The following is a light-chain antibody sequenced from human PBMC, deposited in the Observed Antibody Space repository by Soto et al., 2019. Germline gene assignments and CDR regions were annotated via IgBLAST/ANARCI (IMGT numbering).Light chain of an antibody. CDR2: KAS. J-gene: IGKJ1*01. V-gene: IGKV1-5*03. CDR3: QNYNSYSEE. Sequence: DIQITHSPSTLSASLVDRVTITCRASQTISSWLAWYQQKPGKAPKLLIYKASTLKSGVPSRFSGSGSGTEFTLTISSLQPDDFATYYCQNYNSYSEEFGQGTKVDIK. CDR1: QTISSW.